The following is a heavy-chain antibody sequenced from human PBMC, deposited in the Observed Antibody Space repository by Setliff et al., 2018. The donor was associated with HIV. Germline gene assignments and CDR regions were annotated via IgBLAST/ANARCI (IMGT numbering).Heavy chain of an antibody. Sequence: SETLSLTCAVSGGSISGSKWWHWVRQPPGKGLEWIGEIFHTGSTNYNPSLKSRVTMSLDTSKNQFSLNLTSVTAADTAVYYCASRVYYYDSNNFLREEGFDPWGQGTLVTVSS. V-gene: IGHV4-4*02. CDR1: GGSISGSKW. D-gene: IGHD3-22*01. CDR3: ASRVYYYDSNNFLREEGFDP. J-gene: IGHJ5*02. CDR2: IFHTGST.